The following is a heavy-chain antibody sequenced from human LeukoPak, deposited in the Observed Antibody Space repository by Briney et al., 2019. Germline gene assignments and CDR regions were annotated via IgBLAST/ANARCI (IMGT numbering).Heavy chain of an antibody. V-gene: IGHV3-20*04. CDR2: INWNGGST. CDR1: GFTFDDYG. Sequence: PGGSLRLSCAASGFTFDDYGMSWVRQAPGKGLEWVSGINWNGGSTGYADSVKGRFTISRDNAKNSLYLQMNSLRAEDTALYYCAREAQQLVRGGNIDYWGQRTLVTVSS. D-gene: IGHD6-13*01. CDR3: AREAQQLVRGGNIDY. J-gene: IGHJ4*02.